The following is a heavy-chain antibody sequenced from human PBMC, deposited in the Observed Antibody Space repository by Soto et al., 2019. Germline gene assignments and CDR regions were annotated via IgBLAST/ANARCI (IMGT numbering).Heavy chain of an antibody. CDR1: GFTFSNYA. CDR2: VTGRSSST. Sequence: EVRLLESGGGLVQPGGSLRLSCVASGFTFSNYAMSWVRQAPGKGLEWVSVVTGRSSSTYYADSVEGRFIISRENSRITLFLQMNSLGAEDTAVYYCTKHLPSKKNQRRWADAFHIWGQGTILTVSS. J-gene: IGHJ3*02. CDR3: TKHLPSKKNQRRWADAFHI. V-gene: IGHV3-23*01. D-gene: IGHD2-2*01.